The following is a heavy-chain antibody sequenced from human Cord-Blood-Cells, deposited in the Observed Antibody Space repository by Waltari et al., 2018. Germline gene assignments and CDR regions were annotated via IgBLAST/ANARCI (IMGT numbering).Heavy chain of an antibody. CDR3: SRIRGWGSSYYFDY. Sequence: QVTLKESGPALVKPTQTLTLTCTFSGFSLSTSGMRVSWIRQPPGKALVWLARIDWDDDKFYSTSVKTRLTIAKDTSKNPVVLTMTNMDPVDTATYYCSRIRGWGSSYYFDYWGQGTLVTVSS. J-gene: IGHJ4*02. CDR2: IDWDDDK. D-gene: IGHD6-6*01. V-gene: IGHV2-70*04. CDR1: GFSLSTSGMR.